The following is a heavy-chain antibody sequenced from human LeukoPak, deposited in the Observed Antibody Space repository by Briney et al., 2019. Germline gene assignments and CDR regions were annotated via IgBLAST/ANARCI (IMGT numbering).Heavy chain of an antibody. CDR3: ARKRFGVVPFDI. V-gene: IGHV5-51*01. CDR1: GYSFTSYW. CDR2: IYRGGSDT. J-gene: IGHJ3*02. D-gene: IGHD3-3*01. Sequence: GEFLKIFCKGSGYSFTSYWIGLVRQMSGKGVEWGGIIYRGGSDTRYSPSFQGQVTISADKSIRTAYLQWSSLKASDTAMYYCARKRFGVVPFDIWGKGTMVTVSS.